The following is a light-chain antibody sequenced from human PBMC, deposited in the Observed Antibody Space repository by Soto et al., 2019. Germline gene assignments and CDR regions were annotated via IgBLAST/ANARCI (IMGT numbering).Light chain of an antibody. Sequence: EIVMTQSPATLSVSPGERATLSCRASQSVSSNLAGYQQKPGQAPRLLIYGASTRATGIPARFSGSGSGTEFTLTISSLQSEDFAVYYCQQYNNWPPKLTVGGGTKVEIK. V-gene: IGKV3-15*01. J-gene: IGKJ4*01. CDR1: QSVSSN. CDR3: QQYNNWPPKLT. CDR2: GAS.